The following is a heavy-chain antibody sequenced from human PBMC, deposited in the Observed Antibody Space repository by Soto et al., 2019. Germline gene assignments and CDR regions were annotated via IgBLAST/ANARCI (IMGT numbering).Heavy chain of an antibody. D-gene: IGHD3-10*01. CDR1: GGSMSSYY. Sequence: SETLSLTCTVSGGSMSSYYWSWIRQPPWKGLEWIGYIYYSGSTNYNPSLKSRVTMSVDTPKNQFSLKLSSVTAADTAVYYCARRGYGPGFPYYYGMDVWGQGTTVTVSS. CDR3: ARRGYGPGFPYYYGMDV. CDR2: IYYSGST. V-gene: IGHV4-59*01. J-gene: IGHJ6*02.